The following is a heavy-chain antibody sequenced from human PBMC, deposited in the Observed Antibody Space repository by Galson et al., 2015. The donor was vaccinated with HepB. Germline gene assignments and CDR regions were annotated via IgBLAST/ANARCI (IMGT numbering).Heavy chain of an antibody. CDR2: ISGSGTTT. J-gene: IGHJ6*02. V-gene: IGHV3-23*01. CDR3: AKGWEAAAGTNGMDV. Sequence: SLRLSCAASGFTFSSYAMTWVRQAPAKGLEWVSTISGSGTTTYYADSMKDRFTMSRDNSKNTVHLQMNSLRVEDTALYYCAKGWEAAAGTNGMDVWGQGTTVTVFS. D-gene: IGHD6-13*01. CDR1: GFTFSSYA.